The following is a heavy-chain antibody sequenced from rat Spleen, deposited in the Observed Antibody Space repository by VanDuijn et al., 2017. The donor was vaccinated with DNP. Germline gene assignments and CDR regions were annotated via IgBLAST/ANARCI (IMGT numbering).Heavy chain of an antibody. CDR3: TRQYFYSGDDNWFAY. J-gene: IGHJ3*01. D-gene: IGHD1-1*01. V-gene: IGHV5-25*01. CDR2: ISISDSRS. Sequence: EVQLVESGGDLVQPGRSLKLSCAASGFTFTAYYMAWVRQAPTEGLEWVATISISDSRSYYSDSVRGRFTISRDNAKSSLYLQMNSLKSEDTATYYCTRQYFYSGDDNWFAYWGQGTLVTVSS. CDR1: GFTFTAYY.